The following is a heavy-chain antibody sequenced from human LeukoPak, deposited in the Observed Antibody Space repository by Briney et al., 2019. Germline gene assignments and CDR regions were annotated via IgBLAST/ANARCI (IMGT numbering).Heavy chain of an antibody. Sequence: SETLSLTCAVYGGSFSGYYWSWIRQPPGKGLEWIGEINHSGSTNYNPSLKSRVTISVDTSKNQFSLKLSSVTAADTAVYYCARETSQKGAHYMDVWGKGTTVTVSS. CDR1: GGSFSGYY. V-gene: IGHV4-34*01. CDR3: ARETSQKGAHYMDV. D-gene: IGHD3-16*01. CDR2: INHSGST. J-gene: IGHJ6*03.